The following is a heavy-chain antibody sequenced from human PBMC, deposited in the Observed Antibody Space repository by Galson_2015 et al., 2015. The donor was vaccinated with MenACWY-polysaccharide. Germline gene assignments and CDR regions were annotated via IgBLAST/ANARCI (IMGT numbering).Heavy chain of an antibody. CDR3: AKDSSTYDPPIYYFDY. CDR1: GFTFSSYG. D-gene: IGHD3-22*01. Sequence: SLRLSCAASGFTFSSYGMHWVRQAPGKGLEWVAVISYDGSNKYYADSVKGRFTISRDNSKNTLYLQMNSLRAEDTAVYYCAKDSSTYDPPIYYFDYWGQGTLVTVSS. V-gene: IGHV3-30*18. J-gene: IGHJ4*02. CDR2: ISYDGSNK.